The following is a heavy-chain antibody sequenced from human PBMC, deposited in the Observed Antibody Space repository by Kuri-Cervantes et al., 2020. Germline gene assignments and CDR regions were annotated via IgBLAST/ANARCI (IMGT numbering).Heavy chain of an antibody. D-gene: IGHD3-22*01. J-gene: IGHJ6*02. V-gene: IGHV1-46*01. CDR2: INPSGGST. CDR1: GGTFSSYA. CDR3: ARGVPRIGGMDV. Sequence: ASVKVSCKASGGTFSSYAISWVRQAPGQGLEWMGIINPSGGSTSYAQKFQGRVTMTRDTSTSTAYMELSSLRSEDTAVYYCARGVPRIGGMDVWGQGTTVTVSS.